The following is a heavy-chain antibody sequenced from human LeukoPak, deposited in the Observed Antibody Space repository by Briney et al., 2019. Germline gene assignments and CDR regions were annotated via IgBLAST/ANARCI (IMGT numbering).Heavy chain of an antibody. D-gene: IGHD3-3*01. CDR1: GGSFSGYY. CDR2: INHSGST. CDR3: ARGRLFTRITIFGVVSPGWFDP. J-gene: IGHJ5*02. Sequence: SETLSLTCAVYGGSFSGYYWSWIRQPPGKGLEWIGEINHSGSTNYNPSLKSRVTISVDTSRNQFSLKLSSVTAADTAVYYCARGRLFTRITIFGVVSPGWFDPWGQGTLVTVSS. V-gene: IGHV4-34*01.